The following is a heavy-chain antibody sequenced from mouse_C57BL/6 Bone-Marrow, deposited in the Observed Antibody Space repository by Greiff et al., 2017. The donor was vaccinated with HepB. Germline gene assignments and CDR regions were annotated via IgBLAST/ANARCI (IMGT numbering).Heavy chain of an antibody. D-gene: IGHD2-3*01. V-gene: IGHV1-53*01. CDR1: GYTFTSYW. CDR3: ARSGYDAYYDYAMDY. Sequence: QVQLQQPGTELVKPGASVKLSCKASGYTFTSYWMHWVKQRPGQGLEWIGNINPSNGGTNYNEKFKSKATLTVDKSSSTAYMQLSSLTSEDSAVYYFARSGYDAYYDYAMDYWGQGTSVTVSS. J-gene: IGHJ4*01. CDR2: INPSNGGT.